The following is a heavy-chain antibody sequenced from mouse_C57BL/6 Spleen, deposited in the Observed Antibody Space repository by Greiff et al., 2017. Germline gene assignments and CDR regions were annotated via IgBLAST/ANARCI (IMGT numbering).Heavy chain of an antibody. CDR3: ARDEWYFDV. V-gene: IGHV1-82*01. CDR1: GYAFTSSW. J-gene: IGHJ1*03. CDR2: IYPGDGDT. Sequence: QVQLQQSGPELVKPGASVKISCKASGYAFTSSWMNWVKQRPGKGLEWIGRIYPGDGDTNYNGKFKGKATLTADKSSSTAYMQLSSLASEDSAVYFCARDEWYFDVWGTGTTVTVSS.